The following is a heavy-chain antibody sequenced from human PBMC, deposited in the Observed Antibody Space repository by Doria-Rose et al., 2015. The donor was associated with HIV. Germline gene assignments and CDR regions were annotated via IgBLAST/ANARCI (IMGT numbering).Heavy chain of an antibody. D-gene: IGHD6-13*01. CDR3: ARIKSSRWYHKYYFDF. CDR1: GVSLSSPGMG. J-gene: IGHJ4*02. V-gene: IGHV2-26*01. CDR2: IFLDDER. Sequence: QITLKESGPVLVKPTETLTLTCTVSGVSLSSPGMGVSWIRQPPGKALEWLANIFLDDERSYKTSLKSRLTISRSTSKSQVVLTMTDMDPVDTATYYCARIKSSRWYHKYYFDFWGQGTLVIVSA.